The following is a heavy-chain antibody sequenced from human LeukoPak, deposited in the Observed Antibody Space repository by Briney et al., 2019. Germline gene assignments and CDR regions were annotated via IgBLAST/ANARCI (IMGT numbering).Heavy chain of an antibody. CDR3: VREAGTRFDY. CDR2: ISVYNGNT. CDR1: GYSFTSYG. J-gene: IGHJ4*02. V-gene: IGHV1-18*01. D-gene: IGHD3-10*01. Sequence: GASVTVSCKASGYSFTSYGIIWVRQAPGQGLEWMGWISVYNGNTKYAQRLQGRVTMTTDTSTSTAYMELRSLRSDDTAVYYCVREAGTRFDYWGQGNLVTVSS.